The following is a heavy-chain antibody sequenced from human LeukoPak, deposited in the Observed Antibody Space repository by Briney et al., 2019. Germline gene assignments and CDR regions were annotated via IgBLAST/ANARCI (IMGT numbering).Heavy chain of an antibody. Sequence: PGGSLRLSCAASGFTFSSYAMHWVRQAPGKGLEWVAVISYDGSNKYYADPVKGRFTISRDNSKNTLYLQMNSLRAEDTAVYYCARDFGPWELLRPDYWGQGTLVTVSS. J-gene: IGHJ4*02. V-gene: IGHV3-30*01. CDR2: ISYDGSNK. CDR3: ARDFGPWELLRPDY. CDR1: GFTFSSYA. D-gene: IGHD1-26*01.